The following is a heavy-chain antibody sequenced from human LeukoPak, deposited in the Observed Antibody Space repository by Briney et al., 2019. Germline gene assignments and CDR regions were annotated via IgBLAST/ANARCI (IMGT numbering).Heavy chain of an antibody. CDR3: ARDAEVGTLFGVLSRYNWFDP. D-gene: IGHD3-3*01. V-gene: IGHV3-20*04. Sequence: PGGSLRLSCAASGFTFDDYGMSWVRQAPGKGLEWVSGINWNGSSTGYAGSVKGRFTISRDNAKKSLYLQMSSLRAEDTAVYYCARDAEVGTLFGVLSRYNWFDPWGQGALVTVSS. CDR1: GFTFDDYG. J-gene: IGHJ5*02. CDR2: INWNGSST.